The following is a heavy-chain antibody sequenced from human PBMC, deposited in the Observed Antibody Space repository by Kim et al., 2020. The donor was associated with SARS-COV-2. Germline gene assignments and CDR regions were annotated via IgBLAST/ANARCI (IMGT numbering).Heavy chain of an antibody. V-gene: IGHV4-31*03. J-gene: IGHJ6*03. CDR2: IYYSGST. CDR3: ARSIGSGSDPIPDYYYY. D-gene: IGHD5-12*01. CDR1: GGSISSGGYY. Sequence: SETLSLTCTVSGGSISSGGYYWSWIRQHPGKGLEWIGYIYYSGSTYYNPSLKSRTISVDTSKNQFSLKLSSVTAADTAVYYCARSIGSGSDPIPDYYYY.